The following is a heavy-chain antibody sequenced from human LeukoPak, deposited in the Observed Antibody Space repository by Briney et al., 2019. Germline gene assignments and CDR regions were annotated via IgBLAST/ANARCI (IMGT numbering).Heavy chain of an antibody. J-gene: IGHJ4*02. Sequence: GGSLRLSCAVSGITLSNYGMSWVRQAPGKGLEWAAGISDSGGRTNYADSVKGRFTISRDNPKNTLYLQMNSLRAEDTAVYFCAKRGVVIRVILVGFHKEAYYFDSWGQGALITVSS. CDR3: AKRGVVIRVILVGFHKEAYYFDS. CDR1: GITLSNYG. V-gene: IGHV3-23*01. D-gene: IGHD3-22*01. CDR2: ISDSGGRT.